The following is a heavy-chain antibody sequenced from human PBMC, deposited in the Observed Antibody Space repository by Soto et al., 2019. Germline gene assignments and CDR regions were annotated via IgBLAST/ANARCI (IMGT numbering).Heavy chain of an antibody. CDR1: GGSFSGYY. CDR2: INHSGST. V-gene: IGHV4-34*01. D-gene: IGHD3-10*01. CDR3: ARLINLITMVRGVILGWFDP. J-gene: IGHJ5*02. Sequence: WETLSLTCAVYGGSFSGYYWSWIRQPPGKGLEWIGEINHSGSTNYNPSPKSRVTISVDTSKNQFSLKLSSVTAADTAVYYCARLINLITMVRGVILGWFDPWGQGTLVTVSS.